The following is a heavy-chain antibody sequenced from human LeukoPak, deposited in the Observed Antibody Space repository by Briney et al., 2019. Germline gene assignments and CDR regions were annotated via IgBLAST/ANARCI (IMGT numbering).Heavy chain of an antibody. CDR3: TTDYFSSSSGYYYYMDV. CDR2: IYSGGST. J-gene: IGHJ6*03. Sequence: GGSLRLSCAASGFTVSSNYMNWVRQAPGKGLEWVSVIYSGGSTYYADAVKGRFTISRDNSKNTLYLQMNSLRAEDTAVYYCTTDYFSSSSGYYYYMDVWGKGTTVTVSS. V-gene: IGHV3-53*01. D-gene: IGHD6-6*01. CDR1: GFTVSSNY.